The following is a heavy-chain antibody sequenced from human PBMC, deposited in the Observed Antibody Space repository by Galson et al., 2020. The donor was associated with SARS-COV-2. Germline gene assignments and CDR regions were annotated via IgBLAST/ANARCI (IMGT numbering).Heavy chain of an antibody. CDR3: ARGLYSSSWFGEKYYFDY. J-gene: IGHJ4*02. CDR2: INHSGST. CDR1: GGSFSGYY. D-gene: IGHD6-13*01. V-gene: IGHV4-34*01. Sequence: SETLSLTCAVYGGSFSGYYWSWIRQPPGKGLEWIGEINHSGSTNYNPSLTSRVTISVDTSKNQFSLKLSSVTAADTAVYYCARGLYSSSWFGEKYYFDYWGQGTLVTVSS.